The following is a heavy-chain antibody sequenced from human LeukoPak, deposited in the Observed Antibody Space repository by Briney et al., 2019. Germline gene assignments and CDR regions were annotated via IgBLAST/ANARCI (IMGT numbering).Heavy chain of an antibody. CDR1: GGSFSGYY. D-gene: IGHD2-15*01. CDR2: INHSGST. Sequence: TSETLSLTCAVYGGSFSGYYWSWIRQPPGKGLEWIGEINHSGSTNYNPSLKSRVTISVDTSKNQFSLKLSSVTAADTAVYYCARVRRNIVVVVAAHNWFDPWGQGTLVTVSS. J-gene: IGHJ5*02. CDR3: ARVRRNIVVVVAAHNWFDP. V-gene: IGHV4-34*01.